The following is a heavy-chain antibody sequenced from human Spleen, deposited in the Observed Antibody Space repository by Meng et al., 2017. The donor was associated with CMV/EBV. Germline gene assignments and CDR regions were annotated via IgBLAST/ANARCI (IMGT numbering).Heavy chain of an antibody. J-gene: IGHJ4*02. CDR1: GFMFSSFG. D-gene: IGHD4-17*01. CDR2: IRYDGNRE. Sequence: GESLKISCAASGFMFSSFGMHWVRQAPGKGLEWLAFIRYDGNREEYPDSVKGRFIISRDTPKNSVSLQMNRLRAEDTAVYYCVREDYGDYFFDTWGQGTLVTVSS. CDR3: VREDYGDYFFDT. V-gene: IGHV3-30*02.